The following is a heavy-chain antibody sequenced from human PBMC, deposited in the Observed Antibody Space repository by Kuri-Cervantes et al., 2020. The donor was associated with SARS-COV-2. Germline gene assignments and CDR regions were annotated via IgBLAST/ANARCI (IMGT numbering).Heavy chain of an antibody. CDR3: AKDYFSDTSNYFDY. CDR1: GFTFSSYA. D-gene: IGHD3-3*01. Sequence: GESLKISCAASGFTFSSYAMNWVRRAPGRGLEWVSAISGSGDSTYYADSVKGRFTISRDNSKNTLYLQVISLRAEDTALYYCAKDYFSDTSNYFDYWGQGALVTVSS. V-gene: IGHV3-23*01. J-gene: IGHJ4*02. CDR2: ISGSGDST.